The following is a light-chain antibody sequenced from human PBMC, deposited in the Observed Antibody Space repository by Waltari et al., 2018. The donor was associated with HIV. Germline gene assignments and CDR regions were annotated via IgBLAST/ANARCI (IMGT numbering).Light chain of an antibody. CDR3: QQFQTYST. J-gene: IGKJ1*01. CDR2: EAS. V-gene: IGKV1-5*03. CDR1: QSISSW. Sequence: DIQMTQSPSTLSASVGDRVTITCRASQSISSWLAWYQQKPGKAPKLLIYEASTLVSWVPSRFSGGGSGTEFTLTITSLQPDDFATYYCQQFQTYSTFGQGTEVEVK.